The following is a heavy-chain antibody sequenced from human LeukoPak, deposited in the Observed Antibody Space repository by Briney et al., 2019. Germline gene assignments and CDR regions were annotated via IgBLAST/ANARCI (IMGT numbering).Heavy chain of an antibody. V-gene: IGHV4-39*07. CDR2: VHYSGST. CDR3: ARGTLVGAIYNWFDP. CDR1: GGSISSISYY. J-gene: IGHJ5*02. D-gene: IGHD1-26*01. Sequence: TLSLTCTVSGGSISSISYYWGWIRQPPGKGLEWIGSVHYSGSTNYNPSLKSRVTISVDTSKNQFSLKLSSVTAADTAVYYCARGTLVGAIYNWFDPWGQGTLVTVSS.